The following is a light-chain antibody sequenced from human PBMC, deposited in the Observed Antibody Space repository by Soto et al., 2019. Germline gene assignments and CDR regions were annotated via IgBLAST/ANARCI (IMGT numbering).Light chain of an antibody. CDR1: QSVSSSY. CDR3: QQDGSSPYT. Sequence: EIVLTQSPGTLSLSPGERATLSCRASQSVSSSYLAWYQQKPGQAPRLLIYDASSRATGIPDRFSGSGSGTDFTLTSSRLEPEDFAVYFCQQDGSSPYTFGQGTKLEIK. J-gene: IGKJ2*01. CDR2: DAS. V-gene: IGKV3-20*01.